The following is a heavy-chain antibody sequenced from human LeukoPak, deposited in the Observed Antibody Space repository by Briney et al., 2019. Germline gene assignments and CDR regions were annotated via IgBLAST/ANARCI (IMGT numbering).Heavy chain of an antibody. CDR2: ISSSGSTI. CDR3: ARASGYSGYDLYYYYGMDV. J-gene: IGHJ6*04. V-gene: IGHV3-48*03. Sequence: GGSLRLSCAASGFTFSSYEMNWVRQAPGKGLEWVSYISSSGSTIYCADSVKGRFTISRDNAKNSLYLQMNSLRAEDTAVYYCARASGYSGYDLYYYYGMDVWGKGTTVTVSS. CDR1: GFTFSSYE. D-gene: IGHD5-12*01.